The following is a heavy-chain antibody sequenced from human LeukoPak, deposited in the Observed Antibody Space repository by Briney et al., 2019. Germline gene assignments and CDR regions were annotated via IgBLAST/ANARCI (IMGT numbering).Heavy chain of an antibody. CDR1: GGSISSSSYY. D-gene: IGHD5-12*01. Sequence: SETLSLTCTVSGGSISSSSYYWGWIRQPPGKGLEWIGSIYYSGSTYYNPSLKSRVTISVDTSKNQFSLKLSSVTAADTAVYYCARDPRYSGYDLDAFDIWGQGTMVTVSS. V-gene: IGHV4-39*07. J-gene: IGHJ3*02. CDR3: ARDPRYSGYDLDAFDI. CDR2: IYYSGST.